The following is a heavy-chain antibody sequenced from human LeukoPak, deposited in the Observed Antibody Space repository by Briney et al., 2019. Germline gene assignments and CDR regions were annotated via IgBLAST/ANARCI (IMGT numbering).Heavy chain of an antibody. J-gene: IGHJ4*02. CDR1: GFTFSSYA. CDR3: AKLQIVVVYYFDY. D-gene: IGHD2-15*01. Sequence: GGSLRLSCAASGFTFSSYAMSWVRQAPGKGLEWVSAISGSGGSTYYADSVKGRFTISRDNSKDTLYLQMNSLRAEDTAVYYCAKLQIVVVYYFDYWGQGTLVTVSS. V-gene: IGHV3-23*01. CDR2: ISGSGGST.